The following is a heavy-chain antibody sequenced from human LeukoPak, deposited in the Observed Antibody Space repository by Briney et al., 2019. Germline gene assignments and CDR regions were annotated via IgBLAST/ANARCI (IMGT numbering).Heavy chain of an antibody. CDR2: IRYDGSNK. V-gene: IGHV3-30*02. CDR1: GFTFSSYG. D-gene: IGHD2-2*03. J-gene: IGHJ4*02. CDR3: AKAGGYCSSTSCYPNSEYFDY. Sequence: GGSPRLSCAASGFTFSSYGMHWVRQAPGKGLEWVAFIRYDGSNKYYADSVKGRFTISRDNSKNTLYLQMNSLRAEDTAVYYCAKAGGYCSSTSCYPNSEYFDYWGQGTLVTVSS.